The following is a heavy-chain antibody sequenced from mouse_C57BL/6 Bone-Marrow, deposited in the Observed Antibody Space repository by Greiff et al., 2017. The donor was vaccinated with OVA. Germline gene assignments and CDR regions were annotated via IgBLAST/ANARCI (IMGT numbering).Heavy chain of an antibody. V-gene: IGHV14-4*01. J-gene: IGHJ3*01. CDR2: IDPENGDT. CDR1: GFNIKDDY. Sequence: VQLQQSGAELVRPGASVKLSCTASGFNIKDDYMHWVKQRPEQGLEWIGWIDPENGDTEYASKFQGKATITADTSSNTAYLQLSSLTSEDTAVYYCTTGGYDEGWSFADWGQGTLVTVSA. CDR3: TTGGYDEGWSFAD. D-gene: IGHD2-2*01.